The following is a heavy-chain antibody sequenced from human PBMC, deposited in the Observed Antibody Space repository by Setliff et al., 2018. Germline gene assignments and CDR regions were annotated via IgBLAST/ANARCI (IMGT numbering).Heavy chain of an antibody. CDR1: GYRFSTYG. V-gene: IGHV1-69*13. CDR2: IIPLLETA. CDR3: ARDRTGEEYYYYMDV. Sequence: SVKVSCKASGYRFSTYGISWVRQAPGQGLEWMGGIIPLLETAKYAQKFQGRVTITADESTSTAYMELSSLRSEDTAVYYCARDRTGEEYYYYMDVWGKGTTVTVSS. D-gene: IGHD7-27*01. J-gene: IGHJ6*03.